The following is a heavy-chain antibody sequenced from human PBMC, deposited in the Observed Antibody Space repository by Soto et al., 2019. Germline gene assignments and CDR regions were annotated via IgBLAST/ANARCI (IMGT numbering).Heavy chain of an antibody. V-gene: IGHV4-39*01. CDR3: AVGTHTIYYYYYGMDV. CDR1: GGSISSSSYY. CDR2: IYYSGST. J-gene: IGHJ6*02. Sequence: QLQLQESGPGLVKPSETLSLTCTVSGGSISSSSYYWGWIRQPPGKGLEWIGSIYYSGSTYYNPSLKSRVTISVDTSKNQFSLKLSSVTAADTAVYYCAVGTHTIYYYYYGMDVWGQGITVTVSS. D-gene: IGHD1-26*01.